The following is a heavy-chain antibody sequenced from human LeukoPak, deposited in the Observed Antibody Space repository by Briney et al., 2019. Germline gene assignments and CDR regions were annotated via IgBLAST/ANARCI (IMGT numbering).Heavy chain of an antibody. CDR1: GGSFSSYA. CDR2: IIPFFGTT. CDR3: AREVDHKKYYGDFRWYLDL. Sequence: GASVKVSCKTSGGSFSSYAISWVRQAPGQGLEWMGGIIPFFGTTDYAQKFRGRVSITADESTGIVFLELRNLTSEDTAVFFCAREVDHKKYYGDFRWYLDLWGRGTLVIVSS. J-gene: IGHJ2*01. V-gene: IGHV1-69*01. D-gene: IGHD4-17*01.